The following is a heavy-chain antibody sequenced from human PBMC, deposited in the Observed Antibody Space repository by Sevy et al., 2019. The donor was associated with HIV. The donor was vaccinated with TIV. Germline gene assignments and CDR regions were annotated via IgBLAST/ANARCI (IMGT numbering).Heavy chain of an antibody. CDR1: GFTFSDYY. Sequence: GGSLRLSCAASGFTFSDYYMSWIRQAPGKGLEWVSYISSSGSTIYYADSVKGRFTISRDNAKNSLYLQMNSLRAEDTAVYYCVRGLVRGVIINLFDYWGQGTLVTVSS. D-gene: IGHD3-10*01. CDR3: VRGLVRGVIINLFDY. CDR2: ISSSGSTI. J-gene: IGHJ4*02. V-gene: IGHV3-11*01.